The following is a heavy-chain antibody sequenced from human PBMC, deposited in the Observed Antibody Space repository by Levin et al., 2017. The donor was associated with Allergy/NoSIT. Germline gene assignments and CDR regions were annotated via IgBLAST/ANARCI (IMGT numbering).Heavy chain of an antibody. V-gene: IGHV3-7*02. CDR3: ARHWAAPDY. Sequence: GESLKISCAASGFTFSSYWMSWVRQAPGKGLEWVANIKQDGSEKYYVDSVKGRFTISRDNAKNSLYLQMNSLRAEDTAVYYCARHWAAPDYWGQGTLVTVSS. D-gene: IGHD7-27*01. CDR1: GFTFSSYW. J-gene: IGHJ4*02. CDR2: IKQDGSEK.